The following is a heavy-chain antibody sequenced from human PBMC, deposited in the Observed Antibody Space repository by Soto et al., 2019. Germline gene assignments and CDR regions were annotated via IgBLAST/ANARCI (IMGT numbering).Heavy chain of an antibody. Sequence: ASVKVSCKASGGTFSSYAISWVRQAPGQGLEWMGGIIPIFGTANYAQKFQGRVTITADESTSTAYMELSSLRSEDTAVYYCARDPRAVQWYYGMDVWGQGTTVTVSS. V-gene: IGHV1-69*13. CDR3: ARDPRAVQWYYGMDV. D-gene: IGHD6-19*01. CDR2: IIPIFGTA. J-gene: IGHJ6*02. CDR1: GGTFSSYA.